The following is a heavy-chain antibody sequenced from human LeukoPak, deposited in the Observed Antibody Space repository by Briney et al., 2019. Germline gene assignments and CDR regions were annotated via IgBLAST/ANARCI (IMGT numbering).Heavy chain of an antibody. CDR1: GFTFSSIA. D-gene: IGHD1-1*01. Sequence: GGSLRLSCAASGFTFSSIAMTWVRQAPGKGLEWVSTIRSNGDTAYNADSVKGRFTISRDNSKNTLYLQMKSLRVEDTAIYYCAKGQELDDGVFDSWGQGTLVTVSS. CDR2: IRSNGDTA. J-gene: IGHJ4*02. CDR3: AKGQELDDGVFDS. V-gene: IGHV3-23*01.